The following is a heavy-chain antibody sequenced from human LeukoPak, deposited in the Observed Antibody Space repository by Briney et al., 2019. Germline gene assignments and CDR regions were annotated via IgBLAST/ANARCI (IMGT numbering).Heavy chain of an antibody. CDR3: ARDHRYKFARIVATIIFDY. Sequence: VSVKVSCKASGYTFTGYYMHWVRQAPGQGLEWMGWINPNSGGTNYAQKFQGWVTMTRDTSISTAYMELSRLRSDDTAVYYCARDHRYKFARIVATIIFDYWGQGTLVTVSS. J-gene: IGHJ4*02. V-gene: IGHV1-2*04. D-gene: IGHD5-12*01. CDR1: GYTFTGYY. CDR2: INPNSGGT.